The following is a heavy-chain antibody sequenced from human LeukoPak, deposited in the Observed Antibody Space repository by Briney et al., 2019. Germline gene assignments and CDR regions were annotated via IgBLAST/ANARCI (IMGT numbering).Heavy chain of an antibody. D-gene: IGHD6-6*01. Sequence: ASVKVSCKASGYTFTSYAMHWVRQAPGQRLEWMGWINAGNGNTKYSQEFQGRVTITRDTSASTAYMELSSLRSEDMAVYYCARGPGLYSSSSAYFDYWGQGTLVTVSS. J-gene: IGHJ4*02. CDR1: GYTFTSYA. V-gene: IGHV1-3*03. CDR3: ARGPGLYSSSSAYFDY. CDR2: INAGNGNT.